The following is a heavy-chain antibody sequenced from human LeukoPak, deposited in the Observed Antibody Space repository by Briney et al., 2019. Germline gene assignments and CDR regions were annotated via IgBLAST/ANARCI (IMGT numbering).Heavy chain of an antibody. CDR2: ISSSSSYI. CDR3: ARGTQAQPLYVDY. V-gene: IGHV3-21*01. D-gene: IGHD2-2*01. J-gene: IGHJ4*02. CDR1: GFTFSSYS. Sequence: GGSLRLSCAASGFTFSSYSMNWVRQAPGKGVEWVSSISSSSSYIYYADSVKGRFTISRDNAKKSLYLQMNSLRAEDTAVYYCARGTQAQPLYVDYWGQGTLVTVSS.